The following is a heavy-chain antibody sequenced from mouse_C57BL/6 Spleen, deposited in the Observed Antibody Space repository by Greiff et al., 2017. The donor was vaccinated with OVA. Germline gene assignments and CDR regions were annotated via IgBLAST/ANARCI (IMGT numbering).Heavy chain of an antibody. CDR1: GYTFTSYW. Sequence: VQLQQPGAELVKPGASVKMSCKASGYTFTSYWITWVKQRPGQGLEWIGDIYPGSGSTNYNEKFKRKATLTVDTSSSPAYMQLSCLTSEDSAVYYCARNDYGNYAWFAYWGQGTLVTVSA. J-gene: IGHJ3*01. V-gene: IGHV1-55*01. D-gene: IGHD2-1*01. CDR3: ARNDYGNYAWFAY. CDR2: IYPGSGST.